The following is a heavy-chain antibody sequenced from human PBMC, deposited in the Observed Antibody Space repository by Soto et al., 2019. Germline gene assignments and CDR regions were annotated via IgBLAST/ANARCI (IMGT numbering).Heavy chain of an antibody. J-gene: IGHJ4*02. CDR2: INPSDGST. CDR1: GYTFTSYY. D-gene: IGHD3-22*01. CDR3: ALTYYYDSSGYRSGYFDY. Sequence: ASVKVSCKASGYTFTSYYMHWVRQAPGQGLEWMGIINPSDGSTSYAQKFQGRVTMTRDTSTSTVYMELSSLRSEDTAVYYCALTYYYDSSGYRSGYFDYWGQGTLVTV. V-gene: IGHV1-46*01.